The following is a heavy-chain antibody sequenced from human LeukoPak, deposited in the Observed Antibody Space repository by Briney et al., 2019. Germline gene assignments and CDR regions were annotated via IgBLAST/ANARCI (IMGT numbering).Heavy chain of an antibody. CDR3: AKVRNYYDTPTYYG. J-gene: IGHJ4*02. Sequence: PGGSLRLSCAASGFIFSDYAMSWVRQAPGKGLEWVSAISDSKRGGTTYYADSVKGRFTISRDTSKNTLYLQMSSLRVEDTAVYYCAKVRNYYDTPTYYGWGQGTLVAVSS. CDR2: ISDSKRGGTT. CDR1: GFIFSDYA. V-gene: IGHV3-23*01. D-gene: IGHD3-22*01.